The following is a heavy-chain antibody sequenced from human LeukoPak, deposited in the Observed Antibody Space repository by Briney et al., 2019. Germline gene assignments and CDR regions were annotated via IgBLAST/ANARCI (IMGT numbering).Heavy chain of an antibody. CDR2: IHYSGTT. D-gene: IGHD3-10*01. CDR1: GGSISSSRYY. J-gene: IGHJ4*02. Sequence: PSETLSLTCAVSGGSISSSRYYWGWVRQPPGKGLEWIGTIHYSGTTYYNPSLKSRVAISVDTSKNQFSLRLRSVTAADTAVYSCARQERYGSGSYGFDYWGQGTLVTVSS. V-gene: IGHV4-39*01. CDR3: ARQERYGSGSYGFDY.